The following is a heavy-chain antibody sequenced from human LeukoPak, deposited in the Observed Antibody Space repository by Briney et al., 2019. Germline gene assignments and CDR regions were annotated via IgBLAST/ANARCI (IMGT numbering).Heavy chain of an antibody. D-gene: IGHD6-19*01. J-gene: IGHJ4*02. Sequence: PGGSLRLSCAASGFTFSSYAMSWVRQAPGKGLEWVSAINGSGGSTYYADSVKGRFTISRDNSKNTLYLQMNSLRAEDTAVYYCAKSPSMIAVAGTVGFDYWGQGTLVTVSS. V-gene: IGHV3-23*01. CDR1: GFTFSSYA. CDR2: INGSGGST. CDR3: AKSPSMIAVAGTVGFDY.